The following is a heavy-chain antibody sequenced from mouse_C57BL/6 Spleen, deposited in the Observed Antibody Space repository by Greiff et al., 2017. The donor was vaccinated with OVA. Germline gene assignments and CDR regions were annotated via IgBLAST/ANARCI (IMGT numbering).Heavy chain of an antibody. CDR3: ARYGSSYYYAMDY. D-gene: IGHD1-1*01. CDR2: INPNNGGT. Sequence: VQLKQSGPELVKPGASVKISCKASGYTFTDYYMNWVKQSHGKSLEWIGDINPNNGGTSYNQKFKGKATLTVDKTSSTAYMELRSLTSEDSAVYYCARYGSSYYYAMDYWGQGTSVTVSS. CDR1: GYTFTDYY. V-gene: IGHV1-26*01. J-gene: IGHJ4*01.